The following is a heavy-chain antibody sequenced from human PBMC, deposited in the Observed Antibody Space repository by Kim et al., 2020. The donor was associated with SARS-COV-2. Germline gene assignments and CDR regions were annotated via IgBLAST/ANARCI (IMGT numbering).Heavy chain of an antibody. J-gene: IGHJ4*02. CDR3: ARLGNYYDSSGYYPFDY. V-gene: IGHV4-59*08. Sequence: LKGRVTISVDTSKTQFSLKLSSVTAADTAVYYCARLGNYYDSSGYYPFDYWGQGTLVTVSS. D-gene: IGHD3-22*01.